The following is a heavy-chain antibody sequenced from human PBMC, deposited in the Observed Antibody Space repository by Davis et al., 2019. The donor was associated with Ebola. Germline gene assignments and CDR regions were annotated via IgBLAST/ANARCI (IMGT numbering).Heavy chain of an antibody. J-gene: IGHJ6*04. V-gene: IGHV3-30*04. CDR3: ARRLPLIVATTNYYYYGMDV. CDR2: ISDNGSKK. D-gene: IGHD5-12*01. CDR1: GFTFSYHA. Sequence: GGSLRLSCAASGFTFSYHAMHWVRQAPGKGLEWVAVISDNGSKKYYADSVKGRFTISRDNAKNSLYLQMNSLRAEDTAVYYCARRLPLIVATTNYYYYGMDVWGKGTTVTVSS.